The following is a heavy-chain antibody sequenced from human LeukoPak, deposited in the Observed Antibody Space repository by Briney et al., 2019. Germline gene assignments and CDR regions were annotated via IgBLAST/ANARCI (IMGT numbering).Heavy chain of an antibody. J-gene: IGHJ6*03. D-gene: IGHD1-7*01. Sequence: ASVKVSCKASGYTFTSYGISWVRQAPGQGLEWMGWISAYNGNTNYAQKLQGRVTMTTDTSTSTAYMELRSLRSDDTAVYYCARADSNLTYYYYMDVWGKGTTVTVSS. CDR1: GYTFTSYG. V-gene: IGHV1-18*01. CDR3: ARADSNLTYYYYMDV. CDR2: ISAYNGNT.